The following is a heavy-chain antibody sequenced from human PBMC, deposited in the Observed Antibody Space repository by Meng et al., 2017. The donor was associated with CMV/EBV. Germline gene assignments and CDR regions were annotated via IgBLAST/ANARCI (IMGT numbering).Heavy chain of an antibody. J-gene: IGHJ6*02. D-gene: IGHD6-6*01. CDR3: ARDPIAARPGGYYYYYGMDV. V-gene: IGHV4-59*01. CDR1: GGSISSYY. Sequence: SETLSLTCTASGGSISSYYWSWIRQPPGKGLEWIGYIYYSGSTNYNPSLKSRVTISVDTSKNQFSLKLSSVTAADTAVYYCARDPIAARPGGYYYYYGMDVWGQGTTVTVSS. CDR2: IYYSGST.